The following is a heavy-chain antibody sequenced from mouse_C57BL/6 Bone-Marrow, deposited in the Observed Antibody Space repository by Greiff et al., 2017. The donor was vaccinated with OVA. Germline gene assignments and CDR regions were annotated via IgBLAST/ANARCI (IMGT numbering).Heavy chain of an antibody. CDR2: INPNNGGT. J-gene: IGHJ4*01. V-gene: IGHV1-26*01. D-gene: IGHD1-1*02. CDR3: AMRVVPAYYAMDY. CDR1: GYTFTDYY. Sequence: EVQLQQSGPELVKPGASVKISCKASGYTFTDYYMNWVKQSHGKSLEWIGDINPNNGGTSYNQKFKGKATLTVDKSSSTAYMELRSLTSEDSAVYYCAMRVVPAYYAMDYWGQGTSVTVSS.